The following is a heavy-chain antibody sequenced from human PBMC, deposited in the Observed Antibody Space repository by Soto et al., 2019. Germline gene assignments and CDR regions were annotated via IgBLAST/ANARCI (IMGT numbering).Heavy chain of an antibody. CDR3: ARSGARVAGPSYYYYYGMDV. CDR2: INHSGST. CDR1: GASFSDYY. D-gene: IGHD6-19*01. V-gene: IGHV4-34*01. Sequence: SETLSLTCAVYGASFSDYYWTWMRQPPGKGLEWIGEINHSGSTNYNPSLKSRVTISVDTSKKQFSLKVTSLTAADTAVYYCARSGARVAGPSYYYYYGMDVWGQRTTVTVSS. J-gene: IGHJ6*02.